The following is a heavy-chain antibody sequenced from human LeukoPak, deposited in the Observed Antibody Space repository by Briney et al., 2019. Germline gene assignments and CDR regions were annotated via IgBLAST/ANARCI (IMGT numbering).Heavy chain of an antibody. J-gene: IGHJ4*02. Sequence: GRSLRLSCAASGFTFSSYAMHWVRQAPGKGLEWVSVISYDGTNKYYADSVKGRFNISRDNSKNTVYLQMNSLRAEGTAVYYCAKGRYYPKDFFDYWGQGTLVTVSS. CDR2: ISYDGTNK. CDR1: GFTFSSYA. CDR3: AKGRYYPKDFFDY. D-gene: IGHD3-10*01. V-gene: IGHV3-30*18.